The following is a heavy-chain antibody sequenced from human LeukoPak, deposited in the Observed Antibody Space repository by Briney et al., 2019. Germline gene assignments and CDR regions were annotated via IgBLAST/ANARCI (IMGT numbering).Heavy chain of an antibody. CDR1: GYSFTSWY. CDR2: INPTGGST. Sequence: GASVKVSCKASGYSFTSWYMHWVRQAPGQGLEWMGIINPTGGSTNYAQKFQGRVTMTRDTSTSTVYMDLSSLRSEDTAVYYCARDLSTVGGDYYVLDVWGQGTTVTVSS. D-gene: IGHD4-23*01. CDR3: ARDLSTVGGDYYVLDV. V-gene: IGHV1-46*01. J-gene: IGHJ6*02.